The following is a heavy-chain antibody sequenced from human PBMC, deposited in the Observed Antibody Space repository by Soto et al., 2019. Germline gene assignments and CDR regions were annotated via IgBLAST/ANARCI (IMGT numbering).Heavy chain of an antibody. J-gene: IGHJ4*02. D-gene: IGHD1-26*01. Sequence: EVQLVESGGGLIQPGGSLRLSCAASGFTVISNYMSWVRQAPGKGLEWVSVMYSGGSTYYADYVKGRFTISRDNSKNTLYLQMNSLGAEDTAVYDCARESGTYWPYFDYWGQGTLVTVSS. V-gene: IGHV3-53*01. CDR2: MYSGGST. CDR3: ARESGTYWPYFDY. CDR1: GFTVISNY.